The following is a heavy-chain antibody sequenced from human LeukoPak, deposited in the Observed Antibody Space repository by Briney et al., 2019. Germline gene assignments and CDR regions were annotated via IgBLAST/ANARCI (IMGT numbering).Heavy chain of an antibody. CDR1: GYTFTRYA. V-gene: IGHV7-4-1*02. Sequence: ASMKVSCKASGYTFTRYAMNWLRQAPGQGLEWIGWINPNTGNPTYAQAFTGRFVFSLDTSVSTAYLQISSLNTEDTAVYYCAIDQPVAGVSNFDSWGQGTLVTVSS. J-gene: IGHJ4*02. D-gene: IGHD6-19*01. CDR3: AIDQPVAGVSNFDS. CDR2: INPNTGNP.